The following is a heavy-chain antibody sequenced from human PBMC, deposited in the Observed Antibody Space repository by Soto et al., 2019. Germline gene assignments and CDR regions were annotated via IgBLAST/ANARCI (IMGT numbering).Heavy chain of an antibody. Sequence: HTLSLTFGISGDSVSSNIAAWNWLRQSPSRGLEWLGRTYYRSKWYNDYAVSVESRITINPDTSKNHFSLQLNFVTPEDTAVYFCARGEQYSGRIFDYWGQGTLVTVS. J-gene: IGHJ4*02. CDR1: GDSVSSNIAA. V-gene: IGHV6-1*01. D-gene: IGHD1-26*01. CDR3: ARGEQYSGRIFDY. CDR2: TYYRSKWYN.